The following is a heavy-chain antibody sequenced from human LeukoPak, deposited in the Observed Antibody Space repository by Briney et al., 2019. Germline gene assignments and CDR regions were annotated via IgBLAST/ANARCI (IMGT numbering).Heavy chain of an antibody. V-gene: IGHV4-4*07. CDR1: GGSISSYY. CDR3: AREGYSYGWSGRANWFDP. CDR2: IYTSGST. D-gene: IGHD5-18*01. Sequence: SETLSLTCTVSGGSISSYYWSWIRQPAGKGLEWIGRIYTSGSTNYNPSLKSRVTMSVDTSKNQFSLKLSSVTAADTAVYYCAREGYSYGWSGRANWFDPWGQGTLVTVSS. J-gene: IGHJ5*02.